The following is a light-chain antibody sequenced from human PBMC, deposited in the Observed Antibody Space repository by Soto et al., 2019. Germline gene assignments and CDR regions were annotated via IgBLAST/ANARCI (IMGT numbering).Light chain of an antibody. CDR2: LTNDGSH. CDR1: GGHSSYA. Sequence: QSVLTQSPSASASLGASVKLTCTLSGGHSSYAIAWHQQQPEKGPRYLMNLTNDGSHTKGDGIPARFSGSSPGAERYLTISSLQSEDEADYYCQTWATGIRVFGGGTKLTVL. V-gene: IGLV4-69*01. CDR3: QTWATGIRV. J-gene: IGLJ3*02.